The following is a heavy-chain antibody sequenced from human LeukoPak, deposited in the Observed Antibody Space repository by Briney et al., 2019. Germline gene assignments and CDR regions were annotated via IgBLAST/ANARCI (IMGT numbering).Heavy chain of an antibody. CDR3: ATVDSSGYYREFDY. D-gene: IGHD3-22*01. Sequence: ASVKVSCKVSGYTLTELSMHWVRQAPGKGLEWMGGFDPEDGETIYAQKFQGRVTMTEDTSTDTAYMELSSLRSEDTAVYYCATVDSSGYYREFDYRGQGTLVTVSS. CDR1: GYTLTELS. CDR2: FDPEDGET. V-gene: IGHV1-24*01. J-gene: IGHJ4*02.